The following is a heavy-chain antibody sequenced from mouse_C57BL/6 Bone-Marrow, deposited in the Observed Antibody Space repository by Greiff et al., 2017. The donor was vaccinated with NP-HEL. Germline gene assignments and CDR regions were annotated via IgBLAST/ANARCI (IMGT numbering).Heavy chain of an antibody. CDR1: GYTFTGYW. CDR2: ILPGSGST. V-gene: IGHV1-9*01. J-gene: IGHJ2*01. CDR3: AKTTMVTTRGCYFDY. Sequence: QVQLQQSGAELMKPGASVKLSCKATGYTFTGYWIEWVKQRPGHGLEWIGEILPGSGSTNYNEKFKGKATFTSDTSSNTTYRQLSSLTTEDSAIYYCAKTTMVTTRGCYFDYWGQGTTLTVSS. D-gene: IGHD2-2*01.